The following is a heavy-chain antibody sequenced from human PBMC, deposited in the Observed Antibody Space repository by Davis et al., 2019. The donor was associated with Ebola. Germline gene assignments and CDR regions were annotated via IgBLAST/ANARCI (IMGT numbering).Heavy chain of an antibody. CDR1: GGSISSSSYY. V-gene: IGHV4-39*01. CDR2: IYYSGST. CDR3: ARPPSSGWYLVDAFDI. D-gene: IGHD6-19*01. J-gene: IGHJ3*02. Sequence: MPGGSLRLSCTVSGGSISSSSYYWGWIRQPPGKGLEWIGSIYYSGSTYYNPSLKSRVTISVDTSKNQFSLKLSSVTAADTAVYYCARPPSSGWYLVDAFDIWGQGTMVTVSS.